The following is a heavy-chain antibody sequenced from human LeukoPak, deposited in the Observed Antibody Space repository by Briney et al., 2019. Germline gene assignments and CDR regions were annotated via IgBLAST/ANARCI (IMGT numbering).Heavy chain of an antibody. D-gene: IGHD6-6*01. V-gene: IGHV3-9*01. CDR2: ISWNSGSI. Sequence: PGRSLRLSCAASGFTFDDYAMHWVRQAPGKGLEWVSGISWNSGSIGYADSMKGRFTISRDNAKNSLYLQMNSLRAEDTALYYCAKSWDYSSSSMNAFDIWGQGTMVTVSS. J-gene: IGHJ3*02. CDR1: GFTFDDYA. CDR3: AKSWDYSSSSMNAFDI.